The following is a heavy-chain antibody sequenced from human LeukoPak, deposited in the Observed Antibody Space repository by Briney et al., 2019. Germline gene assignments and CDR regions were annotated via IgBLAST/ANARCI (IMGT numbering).Heavy chain of an antibody. CDR1: GYTFTSYG. CDR3: AREVCSSTSCYPFFDY. V-gene: IGHV1-18*01. CDR2: ISAYNGNT. Sequence: ASAKVSCKASGYTFTSYGISWVRQAPGQGLEWMGWISAYNGNTNYAQKLQGRVTMTTDTSTSTAYMELRSLRSDDTAVYYCAREVCSSTSCYPFFDYWGQGTLVTVSS. D-gene: IGHD2-2*01. J-gene: IGHJ4*02.